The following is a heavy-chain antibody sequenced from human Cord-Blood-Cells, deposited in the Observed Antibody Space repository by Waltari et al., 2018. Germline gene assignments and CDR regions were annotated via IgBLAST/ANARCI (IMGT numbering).Heavy chain of an antibody. CDR1: GGSISSSSYY. D-gene: IGHD3-10*01. V-gene: IGHV4-39*01. J-gene: IGHJ6*02. CDR2: IYYSGST. CDR3: ARYGSGSSYYYYYGMDV. Sequence: QLQLQESGPGLVKPSETLSLTCTVSGGSISSSSYYWGWIRQPPGKGLEWIGSIYYSGSTYYNPSLKNRVTISVDTSKNQFSLKLSSVTAADTAVYYCARYGSGSSYYYYYGMDVWGQGTTVTVSS.